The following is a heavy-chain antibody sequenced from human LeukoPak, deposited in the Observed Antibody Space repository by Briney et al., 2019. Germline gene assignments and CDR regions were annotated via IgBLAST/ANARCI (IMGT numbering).Heavy chain of an antibody. D-gene: IGHD3-3*01. CDR2: IYYSGST. CDR1: GGSISSSSYY. CDR3: ARGPRKVNGAFWSGYCTPPRFDY. J-gene: IGHJ4*02. V-gene: IGHV4-39*01. Sequence: NPSETLSLTCTVSGGSISSSSYYWGWIRQPPGKGLEWIGSIYYSGSTYYNPSLKSRVTISVDTSKNQFSLKLSSVTAADTAVYYCARGPRKVNGAFWSGYCTPPRFDYWGQGTLVTVSS.